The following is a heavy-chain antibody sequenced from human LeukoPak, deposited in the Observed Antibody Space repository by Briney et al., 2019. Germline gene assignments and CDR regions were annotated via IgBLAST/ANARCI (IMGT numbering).Heavy chain of an antibody. CDR3: AKVRTYFYHGLDV. J-gene: IGHJ6*02. D-gene: IGHD1-14*01. V-gene: IGHV3-23*01. CDR2: ISAGGGST. CDR1: GLTFSSYA. Sequence: GGSLRLSCAASGLTFSSYAMSWVRQAPGKGLEWVSVISAGGGSTYYADSVMGRFTISRDNSNNTLYLQMNSLRAEDTAVYYCAKVRTYFYHGLDVWGQGTTVTVSS.